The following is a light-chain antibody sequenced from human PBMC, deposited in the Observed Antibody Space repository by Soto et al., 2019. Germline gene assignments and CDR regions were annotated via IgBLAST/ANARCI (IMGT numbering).Light chain of an antibody. CDR1: QSVTTSY. J-gene: IGKJ5*01. Sequence: EIVLTQSPGTLSLSPGERATLSCRASQSVTTSYLAWYQQKPGQAPRLLIYGASSRATGIPDRFSGSWSGTDFTLTISRLESEDFAVYYCQQYGTLITFGQGTWLEIK. V-gene: IGKV3-20*01. CDR3: QQYGTLIT. CDR2: GAS.